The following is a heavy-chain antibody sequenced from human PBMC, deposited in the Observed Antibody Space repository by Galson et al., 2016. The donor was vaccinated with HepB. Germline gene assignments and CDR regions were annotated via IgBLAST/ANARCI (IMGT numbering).Heavy chain of an antibody. J-gene: IGHJ4*02. D-gene: IGHD6-19*01. CDR2: IDGPTPNT. CDR3: TTWLSHHFDY. Sequence: VRRAPGKGLEWVSHIDGPTPNTHYADSVRGRFSIYRDNSRDTLYLQMDSLTAEDSAIYYCTTWLSHHFDYWGQGTRVTVSS. V-gene: IGHV3-23*01.